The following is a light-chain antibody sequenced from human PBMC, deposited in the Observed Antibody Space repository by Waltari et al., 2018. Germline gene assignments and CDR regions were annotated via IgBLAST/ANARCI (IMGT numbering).Light chain of an antibody. V-gene: IGLV3-25*03. CDR1: ALPRHF. CDR3: QSTDSSGSFVV. Sequence: SYELTQPPSVSVSPGQTARITCSGEALPRHFPSWYQQRPGQAPIMLMYRDTERPSVIPERFSGSSSGTIVTLTITGVQAEDEADYYCQSTDSSGSFVVFGGGTRLTVL. CDR2: RDT. J-gene: IGLJ2*01.